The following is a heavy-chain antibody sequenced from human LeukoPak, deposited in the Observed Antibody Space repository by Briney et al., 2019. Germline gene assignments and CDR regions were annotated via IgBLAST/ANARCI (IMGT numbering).Heavy chain of an antibody. CDR1: GDSVSSNSAA. V-gene: IGHV6-1*01. CDR2: TYYRSKWYN. D-gene: IGHD2-2*01. J-gene: IGHJ6*02. CDR3: ARGDCSSTSCYHYYGMDV. Sequence: SQTLSLTCAISGDSVSSNSAAWNRIRQSPSRGLEWLGRTYYRSKWYNDYAVSVKSRITINPDTSKNQFSLQLNSVTPEDTAVYYCARGDCSSTSCYHYYGMDVWGQGTTVTVSS.